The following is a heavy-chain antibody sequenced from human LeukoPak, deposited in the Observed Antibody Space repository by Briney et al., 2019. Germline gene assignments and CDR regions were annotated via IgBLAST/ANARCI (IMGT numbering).Heavy chain of an antibody. V-gene: IGHV5-51*01. D-gene: IGHD3-10*01. Sequence: GESLKISCKGSGYSFTTYWIGWVRQIPGKGLEWMGIIYPGDSDTRYSPSFQGQVTISADKSNSTAYLQWSSLKASDTAMYYCARPMVRGAIGAFDIWGQGTMVTVSS. CDR1: GYSFTTYW. J-gene: IGHJ3*02. CDR2: IYPGDSDT. CDR3: ARPMVRGAIGAFDI.